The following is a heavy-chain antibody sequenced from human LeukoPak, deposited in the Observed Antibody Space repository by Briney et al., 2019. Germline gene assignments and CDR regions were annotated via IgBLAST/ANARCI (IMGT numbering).Heavy chain of an antibody. J-gene: IGHJ4*02. Sequence: TSSETLSLTCSVSGYSISTNYYWGWIRQPPGKGLEWIGSIYHSGSTNYNPSLKSRVTISVDTSKNQFSLKLSSVTAADTAVYYCAREPSSRWGFDYWGQGTLVTVSS. D-gene: IGHD3-16*01. V-gene: IGHV4-38-2*02. CDR2: IYHSGST. CDR3: AREPSSRWGFDY. CDR1: GYSISTNYY.